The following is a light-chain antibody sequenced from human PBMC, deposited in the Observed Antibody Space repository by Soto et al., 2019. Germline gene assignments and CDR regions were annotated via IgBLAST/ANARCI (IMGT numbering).Light chain of an antibody. V-gene: IGKV1-5*03. J-gene: IGKJ4*01. CDR2: QAS. Sequence: DIQMTQSPSTLSASVGDRVTTTCRASQSISSWLAWYQQKPGKAPTLLIYQASSLESGVPSRFRGRGSGTEFTLTITSLQPDDFATYYCQQYNSYPVTFGGGTRVEIK. CDR1: QSISSW. CDR3: QQYNSYPVT.